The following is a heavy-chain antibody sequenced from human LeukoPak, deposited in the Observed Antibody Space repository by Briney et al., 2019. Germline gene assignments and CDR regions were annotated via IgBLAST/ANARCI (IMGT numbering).Heavy chain of an antibody. CDR3: ARGDYGDFYYYYGMDV. CDR2: INPSGGST. Sequence: AASVKVSCKASGYTFTSYYMHWVRQAPGQGLEWMGIINPSGGSTSYAQKFQGRVTMTRDTSTSTVYMELSSLRSEDTAVYYCARGDYGDFYYYYGMDVWGQGTTVTVSS. V-gene: IGHV1-46*01. J-gene: IGHJ6*02. CDR1: GYTFTSYY. D-gene: IGHD4-17*01.